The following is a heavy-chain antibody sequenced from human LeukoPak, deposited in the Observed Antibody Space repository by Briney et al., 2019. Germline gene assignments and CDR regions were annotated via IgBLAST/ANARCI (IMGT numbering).Heavy chain of an antibody. D-gene: IGHD1-26*01. CDR3: AREVGRGGAFDV. J-gene: IGHJ3*01. CDR2: ISSAGLT. CDR1: GGSMNTHY. V-gene: IGHV4-59*11. Sequence: SETLSLTCTVSGGSMNTHYWSWIRQPPGEGLEWIGYISSAGLTVYSPSFKSRVTMSVDTPKNQFYLKLSSVIAADAALYYCAREVGRGGAFDVWGQGTTVTVSS.